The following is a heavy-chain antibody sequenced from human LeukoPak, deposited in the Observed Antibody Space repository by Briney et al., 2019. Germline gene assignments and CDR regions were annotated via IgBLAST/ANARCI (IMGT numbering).Heavy chain of an antibody. CDR2: VYNSGTT. Sequence: PSETLSLTCTVPGVSIGSHYWSWIRQSPGKGLEWIGCVYNSGTTVYNPSLTGRVTISVDTSKNQYSLNLRSVTAADAAAYYCARDAYWGQGILVTVSS. V-gene: IGHV4-59*11. J-gene: IGHJ4*02. CDR1: GVSIGSHY. CDR3: ARDAY.